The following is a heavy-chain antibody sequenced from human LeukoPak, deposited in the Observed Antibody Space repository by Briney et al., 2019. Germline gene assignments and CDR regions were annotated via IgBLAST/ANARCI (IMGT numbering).Heavy chain of an antibody. CDR1: GGSISGYY. J-gene: IGHJ3*02. CDR3: AREYSSSSGRRAFDI. V-gene: IGHV4-59*08. CDR2: IYYSGST. Sequence: PSETLSLTCTVSGGSISGYYWSWIRQPPGKGLEWIGYIYYSGSTNYNPSLKSRLTISIDTSENQFSLKLSSVIAADTAVYYCAREYSSSSGRRAFDIWGQGTMVTVSS. D-gene: IGHD6-6*01.